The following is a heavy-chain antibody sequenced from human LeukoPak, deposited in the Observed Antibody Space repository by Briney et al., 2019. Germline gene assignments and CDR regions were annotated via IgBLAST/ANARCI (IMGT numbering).Heavy chain of an antibody. J-gene: IGHJ4*02. CDR1: GFTLSNYW. CDR3: ASGTLALGE. Sequence: GGSLRLSCAASGFTLSNYWMTWVRQAPGKGLEWVANINQDGSQKYYVDSVKGRFTISRDNAKNSLFLQLNSLRAEDTAVYYWASGTLALGEWGQGTLVTASS. V-gene: IGHV3-7*02. D-gene: IGHD1-26*01. CDR2: INQDGSQK.